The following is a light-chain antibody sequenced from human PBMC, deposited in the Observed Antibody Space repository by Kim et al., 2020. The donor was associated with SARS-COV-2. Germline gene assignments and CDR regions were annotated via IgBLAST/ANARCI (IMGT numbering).Light chain of an antibody. CDR1: RSDVGGYNS. J-gene: IGLJ1*01. CDR2: DVS. V-gene: IGLV2-14*03. CDR3: SSYTSSSTPEV. Sequence: QSITISCTGTRSDVGGYNSVSWYQQHPGKAPQLMIYDVSNRPSGVSNRFSGSKSGNTASLTISGLRAEDEADYYCSSYTSSSTPEVFGPGTKVTVL.